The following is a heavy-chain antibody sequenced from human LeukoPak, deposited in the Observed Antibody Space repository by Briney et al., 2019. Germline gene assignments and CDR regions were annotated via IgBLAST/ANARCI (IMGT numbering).Heavy chain of an antibody. CDR1: GYTFTGYY. V-gene: IGHV1-2*02. D-gene: IGHD2-15*01. CDR2: INPNSGGT. Sequence: ASVKVSCKASGYTFTGYYMHWVRQAPGQRLEWMGWINPNSGGTNYAQKFQGRVTMTRDTSISTAYMELSRLRSDDTAVYYCATLLGGGYCSGGSCRYYFDYWGQGTLVTVSS. J-gene: IGHJ4*02. CDR3: ATLLGGGYCSGGSCRYYFDY.